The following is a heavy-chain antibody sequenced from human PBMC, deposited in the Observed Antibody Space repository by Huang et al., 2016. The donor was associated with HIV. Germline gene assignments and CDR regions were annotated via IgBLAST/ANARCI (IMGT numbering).Heavy chain of an antibody. CDR2: ISYDAKTK. D-gene: IGHD6-13*01. J-gene: IGHJ4*02. Sequence: QVQLVESGGGVVQPGRSLRISCAASGFTFSSYGMHWVRQAAGKGLECVAVISYDAKTKYDADSVKGRFSISRDNSKTTVYLQLNSLRLEDTAVYYCAKGGSAAAVLDFWGQGTLVTVSS. CDR1: GFTFSSYG. V-gene: IGHV3-30*18. CDR3: AKGGSAAAVLDF.